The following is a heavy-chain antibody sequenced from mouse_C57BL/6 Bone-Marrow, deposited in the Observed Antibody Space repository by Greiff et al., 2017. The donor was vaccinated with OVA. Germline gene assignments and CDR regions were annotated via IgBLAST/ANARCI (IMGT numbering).Heavy chain of an antibody. V-gene: IGHV1-59*01. CDR3: ARSEGDIYDYGGSYYFDY. CDR1: GYTFTSYW. Sequence: QVQLKQPGAELVRPGTSVKLSCKASGYTFTSYWMHWVKQRPGQGLEWIGVIDPSDSYTNYNQKFKGKATLTVDTSSSTAYMQLSSLTSEDSAVYYCARSEGDIYDYGGSYYFDYWGQGTTLTVSS. J-gene: IGHJ2*01. D-gene: IGHD2-4*01. CDR2: IDPSDSYT.